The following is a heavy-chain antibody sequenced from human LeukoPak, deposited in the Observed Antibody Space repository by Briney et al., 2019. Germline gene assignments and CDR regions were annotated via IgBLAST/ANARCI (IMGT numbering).Heavy chain of an antibody. CDR3: ARAKLELRDYHYYYMDV. D-gene: IGHD1-7*01. V-gene: IGHV6-1*01. Sequence: SQTLSLTCAISGDTFSSNSAAWNWIRQSPSRGLEWLVRTYYRSKWYNDYAVSVKSRITINPDTSENQFSLHLNSVTPEDTAVYYCARAKLELRDYHYYYMDVWGKGTTVTVSS. J-gene: IGHJ6*03. CDR2: TYYRSKWYN. CDR1: GDTFSSNSAA.